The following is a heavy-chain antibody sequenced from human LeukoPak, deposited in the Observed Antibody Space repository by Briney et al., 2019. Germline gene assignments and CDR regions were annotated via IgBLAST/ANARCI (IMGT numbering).Heavy chain of an antibody. V-gene: IGHV3-23*01. CDR2: IGGSGGST. Sequence: GGPLRLSCAASGFTFSSYAMSWVRQAPGKGLEWVSAIGGSGGSTYYADSVKGRFTISRDNSKNTLYLQMNSLRAEDTAVYYCAKLWFGEPQYYFDYWGQGTLVTVSS. CDR3: AKLWFGEPQYYFDY. D-gene: IGHD3-10*01. J-gene: IGHJ4*02. CDR1: GFTFSSYA.